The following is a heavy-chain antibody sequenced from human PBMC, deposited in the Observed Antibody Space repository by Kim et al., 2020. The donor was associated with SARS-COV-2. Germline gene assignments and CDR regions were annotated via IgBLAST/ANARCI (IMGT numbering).Heavy chain of an antibody. D-gene: IGHD6-13*01. V-gene: IGHV3-30*04. CDR1: GFTFSSYA. CDR3: ARGATWQLLVIYYYYGMDV. J-gene: IGHJ6*02. CDR2: ISYDGSNK. Sequence: GGSLRLSCAASGFTFSSYAMHWVRQAPGKGLEWVAVISYDGSNKYYADSVKGRFTISRDNSKNTLYLQMNSLRAEDTAVYYCARGATWQLLVIYYYYGMDVWGQGTTVTVSS.